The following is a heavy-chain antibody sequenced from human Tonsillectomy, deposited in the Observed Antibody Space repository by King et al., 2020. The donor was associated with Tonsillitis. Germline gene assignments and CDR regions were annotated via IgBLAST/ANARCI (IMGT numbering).Heavy chain of an antibody. D-gene: IGHD2-2*01. CDR1: GFTFSSYA. V-gene: IGHV3-23*04. CDR2: ISGSGGST. J-gene: IGHJ5*02. Sequence: VQLVESGGGLVQPGGSLRLSCAASGFTFSSYAMSWVRQAPGKGLEWVSAISGSGGSTYYADSVKGRFTISRDNSKNTLYLQMNSLRAEDTAVYYCANNFDIVVVPAAMGLRWFDPWGQGTLVTVSS. CDR3: ANNFDIVVVPAAMGLRWFDP.